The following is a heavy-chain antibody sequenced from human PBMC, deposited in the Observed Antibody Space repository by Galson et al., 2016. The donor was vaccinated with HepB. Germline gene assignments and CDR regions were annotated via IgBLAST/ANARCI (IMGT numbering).Heavy chain of an antibody. CDR2: IGWNSGNS. V-gene: IGHV3-9*01. Sequence: SLRLSCAASGFVFHEFPIHWVRQVPGKGLQWVSGIGWNSGNSAYEDSVKGRFTISRDNGKSSLYLQMDSLRAEDTAVYYCVKATLASVTGRDAFDLWGQGTMVTVSS. CDR3: VKATLASVTGRDAFDL. D-gene: IGHD1-14*01. CDR1: GFVFHEFP. J-gene: IGHJ3*01.